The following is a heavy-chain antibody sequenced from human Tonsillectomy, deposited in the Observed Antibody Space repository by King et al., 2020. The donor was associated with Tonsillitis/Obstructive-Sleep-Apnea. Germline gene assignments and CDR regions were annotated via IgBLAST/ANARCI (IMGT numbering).Heavy chain of an antibody. CDR1: GDPISSYY. V-gene: IGHV4-59*12. CDR3: ARLSGSNFNA. CDR2: IYYSGST. D-gene: IGHD1-26*01. J-gene: IGHJ5*02. Sequence: QLQESGPGLVKPSETLSLTCTVSGDPISSYYWTWIRQPPGKGLEWIGYIYYSGSTNYNPSLKRRVTISIDTSTNQFSLKLISVTAADTAVYYCARLSGSNFNAWGQGTLVTVSS.